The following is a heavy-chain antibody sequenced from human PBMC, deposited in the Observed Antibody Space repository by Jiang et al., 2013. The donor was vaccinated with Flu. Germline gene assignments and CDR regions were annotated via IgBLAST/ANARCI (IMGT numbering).Heavy chain of an antibody. CDR1: GGSISSYY. D-gene: IGHD3-10*01. J-gene: IGHJ6*01. CDR2: IYYRGST. Sequence: PGLVKPSETLSLTCSVSGGSISSYYWSWIRQPPGKGLEWIGYIYYRGSTNYSPSLKSRVTMSQDTSKNQLSLKLSSVTAADTAVYYCASSGRLIMGRGFINAYYSGMDVW. V-gene: IGHV4-59*08. CDR3: ASSGRLIMGRGFINAYYSGMDV.